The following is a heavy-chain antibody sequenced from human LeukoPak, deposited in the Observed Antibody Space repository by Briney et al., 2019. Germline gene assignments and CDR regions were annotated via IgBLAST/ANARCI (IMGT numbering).Heavy chain of an antibody. J-gene: IGHJ2*01. CDR3: ARVPYSGINWYFDL. D-gene: IGHD1-26*01. CDR1: GYTLTELS. Sequence: ASVKVSCKVSGYTLTELSMHWVRQAPGKGLEWMGGFDPEDGETIYAQKFQGRVTITADESTSTAYMELSSLRSEDTAVYYCARVPYSGINWYFDLWGRGTLVTVSS. V-gene: IGHV1-24*01. CDR2: FDPEDGET.